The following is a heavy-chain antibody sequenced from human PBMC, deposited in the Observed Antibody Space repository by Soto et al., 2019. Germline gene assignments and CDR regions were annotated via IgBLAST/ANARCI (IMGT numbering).Heavy chain of an antibody. V-gene: IGHV3-23*01. CDR2: IIDSGGST. J-gene: IGHJ6*02. Sequence: GGSLRLSYAASEFTFSSRAMGRIRQAPGKGLEWVSDIIDSGGSTYYADSVKGRFTISRDNSKSTLYLQMNSLRAEDTAVYYCGKGRGYYYYYGVDVWGQGTTVTVSS. CDR3: GKGRGYYYYYGVDV. CDR1: EFTFSSRA.